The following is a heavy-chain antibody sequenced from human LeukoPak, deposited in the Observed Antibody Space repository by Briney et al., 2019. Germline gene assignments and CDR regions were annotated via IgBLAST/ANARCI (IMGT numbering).Heavy chain of an antibody. J-gene: IGHJ4*02. D-gene: IGHD3-22*01. V-gene: IGHV3-33*06. CDR2: IWYDGSNK. CDR1: GFTFNNYG. Sequence: PGGSLRLSCAASGFTFNNYGMHWVRQAPGKGLEWVAVIWYDGSNKYYEDSVKGRFTLSRDNSKNTLYLQMNSLRAEDTAVYYCAKVSDSSGSDYWGQGTLVTVSS. CDR3: AKVSDSSGSDY.